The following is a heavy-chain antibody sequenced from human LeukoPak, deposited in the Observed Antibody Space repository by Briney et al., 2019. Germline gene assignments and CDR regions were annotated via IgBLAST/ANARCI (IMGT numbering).Heavy chain of an antibody. J-gene: IGHJ4*02. V-gene: IGHV1-18*01. CDR2: ISAYNGNT. D-gene: IGHD4-17*01. CDR1: GYTFTSYG. Sequence: ASVKVSCKASGYTFTSYGISWVRQAPGQGLEWMGWISAYNGNTNYAQKLQGRVTMTTDTSTSTAYMDLRSLRSDDTAVYYCARDSLPYGDYRETFDSWGQGTLVTVSS. CDR3: ARDSLPYGDYRETFDS.